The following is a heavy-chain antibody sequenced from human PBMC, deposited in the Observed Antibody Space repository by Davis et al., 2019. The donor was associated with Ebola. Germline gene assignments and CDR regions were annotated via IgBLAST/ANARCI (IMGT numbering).Heavy chain of an antibody. CDR2: IKSKTDGGTT. Sequence: GESLKISCAASGFTFSNAWMSCVRQAPGKGLEWVGRIKSKTDGGTTDYAAPVKGRFTISRDDSKNTLYLQMNSLKTEDTAVYYCTTDNGRYSRSETGENYYYGMDVWGQGTTVTVSS. CDR1: GFTFSNAW. J-gene: IGHJ6*02. CDR3: TTDNGRYSRSETGENYYYGMDV. D-gene: IGHD6-13*01. V-gene: IGHV3-15*01.